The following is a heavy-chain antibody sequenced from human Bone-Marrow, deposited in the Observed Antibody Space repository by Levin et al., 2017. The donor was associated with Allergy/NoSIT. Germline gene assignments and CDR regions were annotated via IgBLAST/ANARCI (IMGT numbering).Heavy chain of an antibody. D-gene: IGHD3-3*01. J-gene: IGHJ4*02. CDR3: ARGYQYYDFWSGYGPPYFDY. CDR1: GGSFSGYY. CDR2: INHSGST. V-gene: IGHV4-34*01. Sequence: SETLSLTCAVYGGSFSGYYWSWIRQPPGKGLEWIGEINHSGSTNYNPSLKSRVTISVDTSKNQFSLKLSSVTAADTAVYYCARGYQYYDFWSGYGPPYFDYWGQGTLVTVSS.